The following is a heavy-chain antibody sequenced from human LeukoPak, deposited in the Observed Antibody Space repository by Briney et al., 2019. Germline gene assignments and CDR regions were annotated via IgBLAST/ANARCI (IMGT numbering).Heavy chain of an antibody. D-gene: IGHD3-3*01. Sequence: ASVKVSCKVSGYTLTELSMHWVRQAPGKGLEWMGGFDPEDGETIYAQKFQGRVTMTEDISTDTAYMELSSLRSEDTAVYYCAANSRITIFGVVIIVGLADYYYYMDVWGKGTTVTVSS. CDR2: FDPEDGET. V-gene: IGHV1-24*01. J-gene: IGHJ6*03. CDR1: GYTLTELS. CDR3: AANSRITIFGVVIIVGLADYYYYMDV.